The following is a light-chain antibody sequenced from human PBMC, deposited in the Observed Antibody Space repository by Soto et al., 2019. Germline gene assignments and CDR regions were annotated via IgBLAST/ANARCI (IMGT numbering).Light chain of an antibody. Sequence: QSALTQRPYASGSPGQSITISCTGTSSDVGGYNFVSWYQQHPGKAPKLMIYDVTERPSGVPDRFSGSKSGNTASLTVSGLQGEDEADYYCASYAGSNIPVLFGGGTKLTVL. CDR2: DVT. J-gene: IGLJ2*01. CDR1: SSDVGGYNF. V-gene: IGLV2-8*01. CDR3: ASYAGSNIPVL.